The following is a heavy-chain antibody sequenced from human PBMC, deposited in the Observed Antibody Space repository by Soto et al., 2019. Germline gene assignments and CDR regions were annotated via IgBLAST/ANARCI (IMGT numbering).Heavy chain of an antibody. CDR1: GFTFSSYE. J-gene: IGHJ6*02. CDR3: ARDLSSCSSARCYSFYYGMDL. D-gene: IGHD2-2*01. CDR2: ISSSGSTI. V-gene: IGHV3-48*03. Sequence: PGGSLRLSCAASGFTFSSYEMNWVRQAPGKGLEWVSYISSSGSTIYYADSVKGRFTISRDNAKNTLFLQMNSLRAEDTAVYYCARDLSSCSSARCYSFYYGMDLWGQGTTVTVSS.